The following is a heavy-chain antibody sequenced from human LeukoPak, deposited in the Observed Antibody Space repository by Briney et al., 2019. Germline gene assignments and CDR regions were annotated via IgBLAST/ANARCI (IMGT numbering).Heavy chain of an antibody. CDR3: ASVIILGANSSLDY. J-gene: IGHJ4*02. V-gene: IGHV3-53*01. CDR1: GFTVSNDY. Sequence: GGSLRLSCAASGFTVSNDYMTWVRQAPGKGLEWVSVIYSGWSNFHADFVKRRFTISRDNSTNTLYLQMNSLRAEDTAVYYCASVIILGANSSLDYWGQGTLVTVSS. D-gene: IGHD1-26*01. CDR2: IYSGWSN.